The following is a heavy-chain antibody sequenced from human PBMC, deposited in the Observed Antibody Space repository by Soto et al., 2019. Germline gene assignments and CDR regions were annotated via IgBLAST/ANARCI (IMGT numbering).Heavy chain of an antibody. D-gene: IGHD3-3*01. CDR3: AKDFHYDFWSGPGY. J-gene: IGHJ4*02. Sequence: QSGGSLRLSCAASGFTFSSYAMSWVRQAPGKGLEWVSAISGSGGSTYYADSVKGRFTISRDNSKNTLYLQMNSLRAEDTAVYYCAKDFHYDFWSGPGYWGQGTLVTVSS. CDR1: GFTFSSYA. CDR2: ISGSGGST. V-gene: IGHV3-23*01.